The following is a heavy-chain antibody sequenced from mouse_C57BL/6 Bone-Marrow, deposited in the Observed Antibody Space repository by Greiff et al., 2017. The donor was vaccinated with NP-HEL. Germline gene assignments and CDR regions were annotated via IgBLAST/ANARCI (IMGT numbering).Heavy chain of an antibody. CDR2: IHPNSGST. Sequence: QVQLQQSGPELVKPGASVKISCKASGYAFSSSWMNWVKQRPGKGLEWIGMIHPNSGSTNYNEKFKSKATLNVDKSSSTAYMQLSSLTSADSAVYYCASSIYYGYDFWYFDVWGTGTTVTVSS. CDR1: GYAFSSSW. V-gene: IGHV1-64*01. CDR3: ASSIYYGYDFWYFDV. J-gene: IGHJ1*03. D-gene: IGHD2-2*01.